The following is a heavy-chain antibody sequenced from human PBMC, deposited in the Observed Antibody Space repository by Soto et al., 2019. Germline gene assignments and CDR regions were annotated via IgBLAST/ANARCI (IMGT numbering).Heavy chain of an antibody. Sequence: EVQLVESGGGLVQPGRSLRLSCAASGFTYDDHGIHWVRQAPGKGLEWVSGISWDSGSIGYADSLKGRFTISRDNAKNSLYLQMNSLRPEDTALYYCARAVAPTISGAFDIWGQGTMVTVSS. V-gene: IGHV3-9*01. CDR3: ARAVAPTISGAFDI. J-gene: IGHJ3*02. D-gene: IGHD3-3*01. CDR1: GFTYDDHG. CDR2: ISWDSGSI.